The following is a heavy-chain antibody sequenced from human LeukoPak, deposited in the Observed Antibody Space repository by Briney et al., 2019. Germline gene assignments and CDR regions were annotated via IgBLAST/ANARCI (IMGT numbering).Heavy chain of an antibody. CDR2: IKQDGSEK. CDR3: ARDGDTSGYSD. D-gene: IGHD3-22*01. V-gene: IGHV3-7*01. CDR1: GFTFSYYW. J-gene: IGHJ4*02. Sequence: GGSLRLSCAASGFTFSYYWMIWVRQAPGKGLEGVANIKQDGSEKYYVDSVKGRFTISRDNAKNSLYLQMNSLRAEDTAVYSCARDGDTSGYSDWGQGTLVPVSS.